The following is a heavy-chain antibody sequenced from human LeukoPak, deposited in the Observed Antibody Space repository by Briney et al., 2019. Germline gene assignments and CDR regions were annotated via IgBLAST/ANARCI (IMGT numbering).Heavy chain of an antibody. J-gene: IGHJ3*02. CDR2: ISSSNDYI. CDR3: ARDAAGSYPSPPAFDI. CDR1: GFTFGDYA. D-gene: IGHD1-26*01. Sequence: PGRSLRLSCTASGFTFGDYAMSWVRQAPGKGLEWVSSISSSNDYIYYADSVRGRFTISRDNAKNSVFLQMNSLRAEDTAVYYCARDAAGSYPSPPAFDIWGQGTMVTVSS. V-gene: IGHV3-21*01.